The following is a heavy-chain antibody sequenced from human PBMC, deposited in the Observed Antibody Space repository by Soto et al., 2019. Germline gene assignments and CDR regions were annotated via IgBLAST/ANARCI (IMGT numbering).Heavy chain of an antibody. CDR1: GGSFSGYY. CDR2: INHSGST. CDR3: VRGLGYSSGWYYFDY. V-gene: IGHV4-34*01. Sequence: PSETLSLTCAVYGGSFSGYYWSWIRQPPGKGLEWIGEINHSGSTNYNPSLKSRVTISVDTSKNQFSLKLSSVTAADTAVYYCVRGLGYSSGWYYFDYWGQGTLVTVSS. J-gene: IGHJ4*02. D-gene: IGHD6-19*01.